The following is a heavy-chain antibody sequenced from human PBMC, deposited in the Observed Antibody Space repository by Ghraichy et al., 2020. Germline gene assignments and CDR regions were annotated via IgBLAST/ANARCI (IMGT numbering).Heavy chain of an antibody. CDR3: ARGAWGHDTFDM. Sequence: GGSLTLSCAGSGFTFSTYSLSWVRQAPGKGLKWVSSISSSSAYIYSADSVKGRFTISRDNSKNSLYLQMNNLRAEDTAVYYCARGAWGHDTFDMWGQGTMVTVSS. D-gene: IGHD3-16*01. CDR2: ISSSSAYI. CDR1: GFTFSTYS. J-gene: IGHJ3*02. V-gene: IGHV3-21*01.